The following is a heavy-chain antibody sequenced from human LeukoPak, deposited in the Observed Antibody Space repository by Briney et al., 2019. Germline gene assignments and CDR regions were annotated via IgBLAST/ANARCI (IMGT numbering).Heavy chain of an antibody. J-gene: IGHJ4*02. CDR2: IYYSGST. CDR3: ARGYGDYDGPDY. V-gene: IGHV4-59*01. Sequence: SETLSLTCTVSGGSISSYYWSWIRQPPGKGLERIGYIYYSGSTNYNPSLKSRVTISVDTSKNQFSLKLSSVTAADTAVYYCARGYGDYDGPDYWGQGTLVTVSS. D-gene: IGHD4-17*01. CDR1: GGSISSYY.